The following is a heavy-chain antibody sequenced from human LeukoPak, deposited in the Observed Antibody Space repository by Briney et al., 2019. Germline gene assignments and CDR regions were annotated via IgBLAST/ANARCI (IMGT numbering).Heavy chain of an antibody. V-gene: IGHV4-31*11. D-gene: IGHD3-22*01. J-gene: IGHJ4*02. Sequence: PSETLSLTCAVYGGSFSGYYWSWIRQHPGKGLEWIGYIYYSGSTYYNPSLKSRVTISVDTSKNQFSLKLSSVTAADTAVYYCARVPRITMIVVGWGQGTLVTVSS. CDR1: GGSFSGYY. CDR3: ARVPRITMIVVG. CDR2: IYYSGST.